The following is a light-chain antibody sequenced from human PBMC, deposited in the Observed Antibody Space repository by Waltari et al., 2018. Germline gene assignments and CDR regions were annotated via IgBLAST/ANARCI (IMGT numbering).Light chain of an antibody. Sequence: QSALTPPASVSGSPGQSITISCPGTSSDVGGSTYVSWYQHNPGKAPKLMIYDVSNRPSGVSNRFSGSKSGNTASLTISGLQAEDEADYYCSSYTSSSTSVVFGGGTKLTVL. J-gene: IGLJ2*01. CDR1: SSDVGGSTY. CDR2: DVS. CDR3: SSYTSSSTSVV. V-gene: IGLV2-14*03.